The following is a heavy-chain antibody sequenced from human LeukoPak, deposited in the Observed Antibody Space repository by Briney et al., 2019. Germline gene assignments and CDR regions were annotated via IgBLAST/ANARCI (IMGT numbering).Heavy chain of an antibody. Sequence: GGSLRLSCAASGFTFSSYAMSWVRQAPGKGLEWVSAISGSGGSTYYADSVKGRFTISRDNSKNTLYLQMNSLRAEDTAVYYCAKDDLLVVPAAIPPYGMDVWGQGTTVTVSS. CDR3: AKDDLLVVPAAIPPYGMDV. CDR1: GFTFSSYA. CDR2: ISGSGGST. V-gene: IGHV3-23*01. J-gene: IGHJ6*02. D-gene: IGHD2-2*01.